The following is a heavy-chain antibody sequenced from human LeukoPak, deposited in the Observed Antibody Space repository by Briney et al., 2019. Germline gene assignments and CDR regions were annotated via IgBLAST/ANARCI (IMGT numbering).Heavy chain of an antibody. CDR1: GYTFTHYR. CDR2: TYPVGDFT. V-gene: IGHV1-46*01. Sequence: ASVKVSCKSSGYTFTHYRIHWVRQAPGQGLEWMGITYPVGDFTNSAQKFQGRVTMTSDTPTNTFYMELSGLRFDDTAVYYCARDQWGPDGLWGQGTMVTVSS. D-gene: IGHD5-24*01. J-gene: IGHJ3*01. CDR3: ARDQWGPDGL.